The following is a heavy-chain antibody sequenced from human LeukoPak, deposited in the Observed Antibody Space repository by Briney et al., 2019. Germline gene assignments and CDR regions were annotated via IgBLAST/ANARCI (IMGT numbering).Heavy chain of an antibody. CDR2: IWYDGSNK. CDR3: ARDWPLCKTRPKNWLDP. V-gene: IGHV3-33*01. Sequence: PGRSLRLSCATSGFSLSTNGMHWVRQAPGKGLEWVAVIWYDGSNKDYADSVKGRFTISRDNSKNTLYLQMNSLRAEDTAVYYCARDWPLCKTRPKNWLDPWGRGTLVTVSS. D-gene: IGHD2-2*01. CDR1: GFSLSTNG. J-gene: IGHJ5*02.